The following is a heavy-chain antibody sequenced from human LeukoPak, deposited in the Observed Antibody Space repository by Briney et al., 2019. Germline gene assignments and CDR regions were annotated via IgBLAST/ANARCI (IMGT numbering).Heavy chain of an antibody. V-gene: IGHV1-18*01. CDR2: ISAYNGNT. CDR3: ARTTEGYCSSASCFGFSYSYYMDV. CDR1: GYTFTSYG. J-gene: IGHJ6*03. D-gene: IGHD2-2*01. Sequence: ASVKVSCKASGYTFTSYGITWVRQAPGQGLEWMGWISAYNGNTNYAQKLQGRVTMTTDTSTSTAYMDLRSLRSDDTAVYYCARTTEGYCSSASCFGFSYSYYMDVWGKGTTVTISS.